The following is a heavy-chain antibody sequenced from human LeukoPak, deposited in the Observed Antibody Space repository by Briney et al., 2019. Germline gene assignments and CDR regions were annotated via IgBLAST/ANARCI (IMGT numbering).Heavy chain of an antibody. CDR2: ISGSGSTI. CDR1: GFILSSYT. CDR3: ARDHQYAFDV. V-gene: IGHV3-48*01. J-gene: IGHJ3*01. D-gene: IGHD2-2*01. Sequence: GGSLRLSCAASGFILSSYTMNWVRQAPGKGLEWVSYISGSGSTIHYVDSVKGRFTMSRDNGKHSLYLQMNSLRAEDTALYYCARDHQYAFDVWGQGTMVTVS.